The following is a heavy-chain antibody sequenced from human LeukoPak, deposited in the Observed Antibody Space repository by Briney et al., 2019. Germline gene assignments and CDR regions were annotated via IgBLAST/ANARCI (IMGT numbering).Heavy chain of an antibody. D-gene: IGHD4-23*01. V-gene: IGHV1-2*02. CDR3: ARPDGDSGGNYGC. J-gene: IGHJ4*02. CDR2: INPNSGDI. Sequence: ASVKVSCKASGYTFTGHYKHWVRQAPGRGPEWMGWINPNSGDINYAQKFQGRVTMTRDTSISTAYMELSRLRSDDTAVYYCARPDGDSGGNYGCWGQGTLVTVSS. CDR1: GYTFTGHY.